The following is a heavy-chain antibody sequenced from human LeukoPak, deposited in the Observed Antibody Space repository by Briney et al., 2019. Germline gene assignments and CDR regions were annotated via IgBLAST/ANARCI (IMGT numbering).Heavy chain of an antibody. J-gene: IGHJ4*02. CDR3: ARGRYDFWSGYPQKRALDY. CDR1: GGSISSGDYY. D-gene: IGHD3-3*01. CDR2: IYYSGST. V-gene: IGHV4-30-4*08. Sequence: SSETLSLTCTVSGGSISSGDYYWSWIRQPPGKGLEWIGYIYYSGSTYYNPSLKSRVTISVDTSKNQFSLKLSSVTAADTAVYYCARGRYDFWSGYPQKRALDYWGQGTLVTVSS.